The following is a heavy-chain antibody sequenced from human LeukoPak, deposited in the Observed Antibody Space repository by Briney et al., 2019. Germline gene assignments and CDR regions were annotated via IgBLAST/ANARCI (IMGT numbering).Heavy chain of an antibody. D-gene: IGHD3-22*01. CDR3: AKDVALYYYDSSGYPDY. Sequence: GGSLRLSCAASGFTFSSYAMSWVRQAPGKGLEWVSAISGSGGSTYYADSVKGRFTISRDNSKNTLYLQMNSLRAEDTAVYYCAKDVALYYYDSSGYPDYWGQGTLVTVSS. CDR2: ISGSGGST. V-gene: IGHV3-23*01. J-gene: IGHJ4*02. CDR1: GFTFSSYA.